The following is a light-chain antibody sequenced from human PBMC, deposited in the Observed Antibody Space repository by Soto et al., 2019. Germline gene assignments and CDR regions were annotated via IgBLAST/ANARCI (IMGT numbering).Light chain of an antibody. CDR1: QSVSSY. V-gene: IGKV3-11*01. CDR3: QQRSNWRSIT. J-gene: IGKJ5*01. Sequence: EIGLTQSPATLSLSPGERATLSCRASQSVSSYLARYQQKPGQAPRLLIYDASNRATGIPARFSGSGSGTDFTLTISSLEPEDFAVYYCQQRSNWRSITFGQGTRLEIK. CDR2: DAS.